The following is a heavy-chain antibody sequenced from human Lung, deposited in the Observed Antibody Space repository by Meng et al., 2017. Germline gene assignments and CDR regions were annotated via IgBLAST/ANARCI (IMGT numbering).Heavy chain of an antibody. J-gene: IGHJ2*01. Sequence: QVPCPVPGPGLVKPSQTLSLPCTVSGGSISSSNYYWSWIRQPPGKGLEWSGHIYNSGSTYYNPSLKSRITISVDTSKNQFSLKLSSVTAADTAVYYCARGQKGYFDLWGRGTLVTVSS. CDR3: ARGQKGYFDL. V-gene: IGHV4-30-4*01. CDR2: IYNSGST. CDR1: GGSISSSNYY.